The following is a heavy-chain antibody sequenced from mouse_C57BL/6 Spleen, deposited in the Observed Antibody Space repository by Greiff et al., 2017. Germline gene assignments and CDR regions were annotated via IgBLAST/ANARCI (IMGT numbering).Heavy chain of an antibody. J-gene: IGHJ4*01. Sequence: EVQLQQSVAELVRPGASVKLSCTASGFNIKNTYMHWVKQRPEQGLEWIGRIDPAIGNPKYAPKFQGKATITADTSSNPAYLQLSRLTSEDTAIYYCAREAGYDEGYAMDYWGQGTSVTVSS. CDR2: IDPAIGNP. CDR1: GFNIKNTY. CDR3: AREAGYDEGYAMDY. D-gene: IGHD2-2*01. V-gene: IGHV14-3*01.